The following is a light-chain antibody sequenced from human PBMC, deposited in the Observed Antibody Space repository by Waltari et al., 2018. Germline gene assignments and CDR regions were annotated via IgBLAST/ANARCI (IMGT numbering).Light chain of an antibody. Sequence: QSALTQPASVSGSPGQSITISCTGTSSDIGTYNLASWYQQHPGKAPKLMIYEGSKRPSGVSNRFSGAKSGNTASLTISGLQAEDEADYDCSSYGGTSTWVFGGGTKVTVL. CDR1: SSDIGTYNL. CDR3: SSYGGTSTWV. V-gene: IGLV2-23*01. CDR2: EGS. J-gene: IGLJ3*02.